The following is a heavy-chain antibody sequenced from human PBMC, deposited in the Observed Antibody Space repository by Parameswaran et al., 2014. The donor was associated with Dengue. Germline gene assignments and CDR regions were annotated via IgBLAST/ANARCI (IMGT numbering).Heavy chain of an antibody. Sequence: VRQAPGKGLEWIGSIYYSGSTYYNPSLKSRVTISVDTSKNQFSLKLSSVTAADTAVYYCARLGYDFWSGYHYYYYYYMDVWGKGTTVTVSS. D-gene: IGHD3-3*01. J-gene: IGHJ6*03. CDR2: IYYSGST. CDR3: ARLGYDFWSGYHYYYYYYMDV. V-gene: IGHV4-39*01.